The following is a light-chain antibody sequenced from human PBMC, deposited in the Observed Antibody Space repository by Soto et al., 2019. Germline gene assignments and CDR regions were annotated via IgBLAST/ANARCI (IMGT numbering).Light chain of an antibody. CDR1: QSVNSN. J-gene: IGKJ1*01. CDR3: LQYSNWPRT. V-gene: IGKV3-15*01. Sequence: ERVMTQSPATLSVSPGERATLSCRASQSVNSNLAWYQQKPGQAPRLLIYGASTRATGIPGRFSGSGSGTEFTLTISSLQSEDFAVYYCLQYSNWPRTFGQGTKVEIK. CDR2: GAS.